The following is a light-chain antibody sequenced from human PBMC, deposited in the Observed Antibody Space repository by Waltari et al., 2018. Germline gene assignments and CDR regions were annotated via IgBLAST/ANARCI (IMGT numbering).Light chain of an antibody. V-gene: IGLV2-14*01. CDR3: SSYASSTTLEV. CDR1: SDDVGGYNF. CDR2: EVG. Sequence: QSALTQPASVSGSPGQSITISCTGTSDDVGGYNFVSWYQQHPGKAPKLMIYEVGNRPSGVSNRLSGSKSGNTASLTISGLQAEDEADYYCSSYASSTTLEVFGTGTKVTVL. J-gene: IGLJ1*01.